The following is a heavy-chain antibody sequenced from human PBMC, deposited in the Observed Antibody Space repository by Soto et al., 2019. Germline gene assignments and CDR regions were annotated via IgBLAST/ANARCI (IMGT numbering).Heavy chain of an antibody. CDR1: GFTFSSYW. CDR2: INSDGRST. J-gene: IGHJ6*02. V-gene: IGHV3-74*01. Sequence: GGSLRLSCAASGFTFSSYWMHWVRQAPGKGLVWVSRINSDGRSTSYADSVKGRFTISRDNAKNTLYLQMNSLRAEDTAVYYCARDGTDSSGWSWYYYGMDVWGQGTTVTVSS. CDR3: ARDGTDSSGWSWYYYGMDV. D-gene: IGHD6-19*01.